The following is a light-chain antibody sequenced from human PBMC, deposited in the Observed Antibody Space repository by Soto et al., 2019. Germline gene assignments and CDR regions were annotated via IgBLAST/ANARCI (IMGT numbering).Light chain of an antibody. CDR3: QQSYRTPLT. CDR2: AAS. Sequence: DIQMTQSPSSLSASVGDRVTITCRASQSISSYLNWYQQKPGKAPKLLIYAASSLQSGVPSRFSGSGSGTVFTLTISSLQPEDFATYHCQQSYRTPLTFGGGTKVEIK. J-gene: IGKJ4*01. V-gene: IGKV1-39*01. CDR1: QSISSY.